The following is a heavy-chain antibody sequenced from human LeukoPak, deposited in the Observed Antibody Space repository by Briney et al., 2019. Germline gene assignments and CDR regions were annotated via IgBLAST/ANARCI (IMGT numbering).Heavy chain of an antibody. CDR1: GYTFTSYG. J-gene: IGHJ3*02. CDR3: ARDGYSYGSDAFDI. Sequence: ASVKVSCKASGYTFTSYGINWVRQAPGQGLEWMGWISAYNGNTNYAQKLQGRVTMTIDTSTSTAYMELRSLRSDDTAVYYCARDGYSYGSDAFDIWGQGTMVTVSS. D-gene: IGHD5-18*01. CDR2: ISAYNGNT. V-gene: IGHV1-18*01.